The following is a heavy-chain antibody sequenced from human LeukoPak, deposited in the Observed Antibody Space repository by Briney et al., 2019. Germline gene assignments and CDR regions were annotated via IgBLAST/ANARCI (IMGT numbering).Heavy chain of an antibody. CDR3: ARVGLLWFGELLGAFDI. J-gene: IGHJ3*02. Sequence: PGGSLRLSCAASGFTVSSNYMSWVRQAPGKGLEWVSVIYSGGSTYYADSVKGRFTISRDNSKNTLYLQMNSLRAEDTAVYYCARVGLLWFGELLGAFDIWGQGTMVTVSS. D-gene: IGHD3-10*01. CDR2: IYSGGST. V-gene: IGHV3-66*01. CDR1: GFTVSSNY.